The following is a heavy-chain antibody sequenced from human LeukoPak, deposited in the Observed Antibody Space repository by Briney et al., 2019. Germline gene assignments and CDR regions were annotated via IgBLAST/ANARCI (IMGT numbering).Heavy chain of an antibody. V-gene: IGHV1-2*02. CDR1: GYTFTGHY. Sequence: GASVKVSCKASGYTFTGHYMHWVRQAPGQGLEWMGWINPNSGGTNYAQKFQDRVTMTRDTSISTAYMELSRLRSDDTAVYYCAGLSITIFGVVNDYWGQGTLVTVSS. CDR3: AGLSITIFGVVNDY. CDR2: INPNSGGT. D-gene: IGHD3-3*01. J-gene: IGHJ4*02.